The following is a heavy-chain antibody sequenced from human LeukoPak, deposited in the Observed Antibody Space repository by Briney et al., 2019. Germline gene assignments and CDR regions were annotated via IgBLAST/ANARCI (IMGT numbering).Heavy chain of an antibody. CDR2: ISGSGGST. V-gene: IGHV3-23*01. Sequence: GESLRLSCAASGFTFSSYAMSWVRQAPGKGLEWVSAISGSGGSTYYADSVKGRFTISRDNSKNTLYLQMNSLRAEDTAVYYCAKDSPYYYGSGSNPGWFDPWGQGTLVTVSS. CDR3: AKDSPYYYGSGSNPGWFDP. D-gene: IGHD3-10*01. CDR1: GFTFSSYA. J-gene: IGHJ5*02.